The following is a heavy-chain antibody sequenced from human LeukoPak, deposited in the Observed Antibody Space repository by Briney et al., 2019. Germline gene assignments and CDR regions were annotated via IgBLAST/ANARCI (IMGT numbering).Heavy chain of an antibody. Sequence: SVKVSCKASGGTFSSYAISWVRQAPGQGLEWMGGVIPIFGTANYAQKLQGRVTITADESTRTAYLELSSLRSEDTAVCYCARCSTVAYYFDYWGQGTLVTVSS. V-gene: IGHV1-69*13. CDR1: GGTFSSYA. CDR2: VIPIFGTA. CDR3: ARCSTVAYYFDY. J-gene: IGHJ4*02. D-gene: IGHD2-2*01.